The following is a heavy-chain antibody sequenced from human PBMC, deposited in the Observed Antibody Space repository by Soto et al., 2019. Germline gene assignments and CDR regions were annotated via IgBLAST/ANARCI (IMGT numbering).Heavy chain of an antibody. CDR1: GFTFSSYA. D-gene: IGHD5-18*01. CDR2: ISYDGSNK. Sequence: QVQLVESGGGVVQPGRSLRLSCAASGFTFSSYAMHWVRQAPGKGLEWVAVISYDGSNKYYADSVKGRFTISRDNSKNTLYLQMNSLRAEDTAVYYCARVLPGHGDTAMPKESEIDYWGQGTLVTVSS. J-gene: IGHJ4*02. CDR3: ARVLPGHGDTAMPKESEIDY. V-gene: IGHV3-30*14.